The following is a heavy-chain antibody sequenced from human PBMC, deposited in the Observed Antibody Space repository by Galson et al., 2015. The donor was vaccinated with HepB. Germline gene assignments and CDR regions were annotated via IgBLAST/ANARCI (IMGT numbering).Heavy chain of an antibody. J-gene: IGHJ4*02. Sequence: SLRLSCAASGFTFSSYAMSWVRQAPGKGLEWVSAISGSGGNTYYADSVKGRFTISRDNSKNTLYLQMNSLRAEDAAVYYCAKGKKQWLLMYYFDYWGQGTLVTVSS. D-gene: IGHD6-19*01. CDR2: ISGSGGNT. CDR3: AKGKKQWLLMYYFDY. V-gene: IGHV3-23*01. CDR1: GFTFSSYA.